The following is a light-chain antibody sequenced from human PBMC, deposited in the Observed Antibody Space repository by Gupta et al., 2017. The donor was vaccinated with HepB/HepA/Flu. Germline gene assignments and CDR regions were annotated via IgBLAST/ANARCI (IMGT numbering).Light chain of an antibody. CDR2: KDS. CDR3: QSADTNANYVV. CDR1: ALPKQY. Sequence: SYELTQPPSVSVSPGPTARITCSGDALPKQYAYWYQQKPDQAPVMVIYKDSERPSGIPERFSGSSSGTTVTLTIRGVQAEDEADYYCQSADTNANYVVFGGGTKLTVL. J-gene: IGLJ2*01. V-gene: IGLV3-25*03.